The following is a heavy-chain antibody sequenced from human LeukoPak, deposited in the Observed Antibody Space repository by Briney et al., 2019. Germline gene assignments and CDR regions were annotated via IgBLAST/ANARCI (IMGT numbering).Heavy chain of an antibody. CDR1: GGSISSGGYY. CDR3: ARSTVPYYFDY. V-gene: IGHV4-31*03. J-gene: IGHJ4*01. CDR2: IYYSGNT. D-gene: IGHD4-17*01. Sequence: SETLSLTCTVSGGSISSGGYYWSWIRQRPGKDPEWIGYIYYSGNTYYNPSLKSRVTISVDTSKNQFSLKLNSVTAADTAVHYCARSTVPYYFDYWGQGTLVTVSS.